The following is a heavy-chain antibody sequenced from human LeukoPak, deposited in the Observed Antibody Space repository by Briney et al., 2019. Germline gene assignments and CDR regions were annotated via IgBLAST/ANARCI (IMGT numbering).Heavy chain of an antibody. V-gene: IGHV3-30-3*01. CDR1: GFTLRTYV. J-gene: IGHJ4*02. Sequence: PGTSLRLSCAASGFTLRTYVMHWVRQAPGKGLEWVALDGLNKYYTDSVKGRFTISRDISKNTLYLQMNSLRAEDTAMYYCARAQQDHSGYCSDGSCFYFVDWGQGTLVTVSS. D-gene: IGHD2-15*01. CDR3: ARAQQDHSGYCSDGSCFYFVD. CDR2: DGLNK.